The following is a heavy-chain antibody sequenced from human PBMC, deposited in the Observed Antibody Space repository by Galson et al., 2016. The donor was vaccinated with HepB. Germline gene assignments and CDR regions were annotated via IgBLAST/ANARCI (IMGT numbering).Heavy chain of an antibody. J-gene: IGHJ4*02. CDR1: GFTFGSYG. D-gene: IGHD3-3*01. V-gene: IGHV3-30*18. CDR2: ISYDGSSK. Sequence: SLRLSCAASGFTFGSYGMHWVRQAPGKGLEWVAVISYDGSSKYYADSVKGRFTISRDNAKNSLYLQMNSLRAEDTALYYCAKGVGVVISSGYFDYWGQGTLVTVSS. CDR3: AKGVGVVISSGYFDY.